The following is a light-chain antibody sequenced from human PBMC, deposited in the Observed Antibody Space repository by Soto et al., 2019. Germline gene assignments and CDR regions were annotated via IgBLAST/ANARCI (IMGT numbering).Light chain of an antibody. CDR2: STN. CDR1: SSNIGSNT. Sequence: QSVLTQPPSASGTPGQRVTISCSGSSSNIGSNTVNWYQQLTGTAPKLLIYSTNQRPSGVPDRFSGSKSGTSASLAISGLQSEDEADYYCAAWDDSLNGWVFGGGTKVTVL. J-gene: IGLJ3*02. CDR3: AAWDDSLNGWV. V-gene: IGLV1-44*01.